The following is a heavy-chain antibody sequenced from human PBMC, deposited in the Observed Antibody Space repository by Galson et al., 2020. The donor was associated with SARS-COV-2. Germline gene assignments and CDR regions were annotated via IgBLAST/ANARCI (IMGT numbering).Heavy chain of an antibody. D-gene: IGHD3-9*01. V-gene: IGHV4-31*03. J-gene: IGHJ6*02. Sequence: ETSETLSLTCTVSGGSISSGGYYWSWIRQHTGKGLEWIGYIYYSGSTYYNPSLKRRVTISVDTSKNQFSLKLSSVTAADTAVYYCARDRELRYFDWGYYYYGMDVCGQVTTVTVSS. CDR1: GGSISSGGYY. CDR2: IYYSGST. CDR3: ARDRELRYFDWGYYYYGMDV.